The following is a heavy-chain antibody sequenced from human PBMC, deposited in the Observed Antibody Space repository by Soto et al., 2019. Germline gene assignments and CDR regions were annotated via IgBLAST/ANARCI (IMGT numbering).Heavy chain of an antibody. J-gene: IGHJ4*02. Sequence: GASVKVSCKASGYTFTSYAMHWVRQAPGQRLEWMGWINAGNGNTKYSQKFQGRVTITRDTSASTAYMELSSLRSEDTAVYYCAREGGYSGYPWYFDYWGQGTLVTVSS. CDR1: GYTFTSYA. V-gene: IGHV1-3*01. CDR2: INAGNGNT. D-gene: IGHD5-12*01. CDR3: AREGGYSGYPWYFDY.